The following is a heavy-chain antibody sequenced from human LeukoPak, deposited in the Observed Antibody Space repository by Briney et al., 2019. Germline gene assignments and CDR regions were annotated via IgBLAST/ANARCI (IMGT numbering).Heavy chain of an antibody. Sequence: SETLSLTCAVYGGSFSGYYWSWIRQPPGKGLEWIGYIYYTGSTNYNPSLESRVTISVDTSKNQFSLKLSSVTAADTAVYYCARHLSIGSYHFDYWGQGTLVTVSS. J-gene: IGHJ4*02. CDR1: GGSFSGYY. D-gene: IGHD1-26*01. CDR2: IYYTGST. CDR3: ARHLSIGSYHFDY. V-gene: IGHV4-59*08.